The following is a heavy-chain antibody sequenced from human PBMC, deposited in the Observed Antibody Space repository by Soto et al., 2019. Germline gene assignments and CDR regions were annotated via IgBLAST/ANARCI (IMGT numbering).Heavy chain of an antibody. Sequence: QVHLLESGGGVVQPGSSLRLSCAASEFTFRIFAMHWLRQSPGKGLEWVAVISYDGSRKAYSVKGRVTVSRDNSWNTVYLQMNSRRAEDTAIDSFARGDREDIEEVVGARPGEYIIDVWGQWTTVTVSS. CDR1: EFTFRIFA. D-gene: IGHD1-26*01. CDR2: ISYDGSRK. CDR3: ARGDREDIEEVVGARPGEYIIDV. V-gene: IGHV3-30*14. J-gene: IGHJ6*02.